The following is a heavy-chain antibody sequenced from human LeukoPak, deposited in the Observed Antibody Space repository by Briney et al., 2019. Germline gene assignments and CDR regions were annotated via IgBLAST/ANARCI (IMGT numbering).Heavy chain of an antibody. D-gene: IGHD3-22*01. Sequence: LETLSLTCTVSGGSISSYYWSWIRQPPGKGLEWIGYIYYSGSTNYNPSLKSRVTISVDTSKNQFSLKLSSVTAADTAVYYCARHPYYYDSSGYQAFDIWGQGTMVTVSS. CDR3: ARHPYYYDSSGYQAFDI. CDR1: GGSISSYY. V-gene: IGHV4-59*08. J-gene: IGHJ3*02. CDR2: IYYSGST.